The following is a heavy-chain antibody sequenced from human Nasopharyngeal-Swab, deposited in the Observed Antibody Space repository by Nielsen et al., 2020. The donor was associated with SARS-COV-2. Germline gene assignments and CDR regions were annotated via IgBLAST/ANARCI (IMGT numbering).Heavy chain of an antibody. J-gene: IGHJ4*02. V-gene: IGHV3-11*04. CDR2: ISRGGESI. CDR1: GFLFSDYY. D-gene: IGHD3-22*01. Sequence: LKISCAASGFLFSDYYMTWIRQVPGKGLEWVSFISRGGESIYYADSVKGRFTISRDNAKNSVYLQMNSLRAEDSAVYYCARGDDTTDYYEPFDSWGQGTLVTVSS. CDR3: ARGDDTTDYYEPFDS.